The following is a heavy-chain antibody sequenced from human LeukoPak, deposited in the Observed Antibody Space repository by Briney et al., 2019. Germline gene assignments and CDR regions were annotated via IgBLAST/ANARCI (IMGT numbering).Heavy chain of an antibody. V-gene: IGHV4-4*07. CDR1: GDSISSSY. D-gene: IGHD6-19*01. CDR2: IHTSGST. J-gene: IGHJ4*02. CDR3: ARVRLGRGLDY. Sequence: SETLSLTCTVSGDSISSSYWGWIRQPAGKGLEWIGRIHTSGSTYYSPSLKSRVTMSVDTSTNQFSLKLSSVTAADTAMYYCARVRLGRGLDYWGQGALVTVSS.